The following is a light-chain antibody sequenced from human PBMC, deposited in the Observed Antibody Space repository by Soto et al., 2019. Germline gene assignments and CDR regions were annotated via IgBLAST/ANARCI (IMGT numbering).Light chain of an antibody. CDR2: GNS. V-gene: IGLV1-40*01. CDR3: QSYDSSLSGSV. Sequence: QSVLTQPPSVSGAPGQRGTLSCTGSSSNIGAGYDVHWYQQLPGTAPKLLIYGNSNRPSGVPDRFSGSKSGTSASLAITGLQAEDEADYYCQSYDSSLSGSVFGGGTQLTVL. CDR1: SSNIGAGYD. J-gene: IGLJ7*01.